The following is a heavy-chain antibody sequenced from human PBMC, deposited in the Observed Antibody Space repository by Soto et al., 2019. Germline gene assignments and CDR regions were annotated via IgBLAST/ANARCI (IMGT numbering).Heavy chain of an antibody. Sequence: SETLSLTCAVSGGSISSSNWWSWVRQPPGKGLEWIGEIYHSGSTNYNPSLKSRVTISVDKSKNQFSLKLSSVTAADTAVYYCARADIYMDHYYYYGMDVCGQRTTVPVS. D-gene: IGHD5-12*01. CDR1: GGSISSSNW. J-gene: IGHJ6*02. CDR2: IYHSGST. CDR3: ARADIYMDHYYYYGMDV. V-gene: IGHV4-4*02.